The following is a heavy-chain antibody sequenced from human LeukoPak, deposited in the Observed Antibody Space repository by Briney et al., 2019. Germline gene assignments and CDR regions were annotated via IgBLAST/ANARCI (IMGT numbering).Heavy chain of an antibody. J-gene: IGHJ4*02. V-gene: IGHV1-8*03. CDR1: GYTFTSYN. D-gene: IGHD5-12*01. CDR2: MNPNSGST. Sequence: ASVKVSCKASGYTFTSYNTNCVRQATEQGLEWMGWMNPNSGSTGYAQKFQGRVTITRNTSISTAYMELSGLRSEDTAVYYCARGRSTGYPYYFEYWGQGTLVTVSS. CDR3: ARGRSTGYPYYFEY.